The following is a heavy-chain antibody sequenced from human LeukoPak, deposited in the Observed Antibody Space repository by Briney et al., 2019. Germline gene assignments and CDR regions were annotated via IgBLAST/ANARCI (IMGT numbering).Heavy chain of an antibody. D-gene: IGHD6-19*01. J-gene: IGHJ4*02. CDR2: INIKTGNP. CDR1: GYTFTNYP. Sequence: APVKVSCKASGYTFTNYPMNWVRQAPGQGLEWMGWINIKTGNPTYAQGFTGRFVFSLDTSVSTTYLQINNLKAEDTAVYYCARGNRAVALDNWGQGTLVTVSP. CDR3: ARGNRAVALDN. V-gene: IGHV7-4-1*02.